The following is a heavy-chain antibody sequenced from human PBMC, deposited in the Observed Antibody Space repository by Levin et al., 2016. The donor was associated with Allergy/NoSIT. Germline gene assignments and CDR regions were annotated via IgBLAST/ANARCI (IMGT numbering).Heavy chain of an antibody. CDR1: GYTFTGYY. CDR3: GRDRAYCTSSGCYKDGMDV. D-gene: IGHD2-2*02. V-gene: IGHV1-2*02. CDR2: INPYSGAT. J-gene: IGHJ6*02. Sequence: ASVKVSCKASGYTFTGYYIHWVRQAPGQGLEWMGWINPYSGATRYAQKFQGRVTMTRDTSISTAYMEVSRLRSDDTAVYYCGRDRAYCTSSGCYKDGMDVWGQGTTVTVSS.